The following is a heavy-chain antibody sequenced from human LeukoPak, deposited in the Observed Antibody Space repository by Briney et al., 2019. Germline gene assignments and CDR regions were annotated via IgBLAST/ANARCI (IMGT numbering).Heavy chain of an antibody. CDR1: GFTFSSYA. D-gene: IGHD2-15*01. Sequence: GGSLRLSCAASGFTFSSYAMSWVRQAPGKGLEWVSAISGSGGSTYYADSVKGRFTISRDNSKNTLYLQMNSLRAEDTAVYYCAKDQSSGGSCYGCRFDPWGQGTLVTVSS. J-gene: IGHJ5*02. CDR3: AKDQSSGGSCYGCRFDP. V-gene: IGHV3-23*01. CDR2: ISGSGGST.